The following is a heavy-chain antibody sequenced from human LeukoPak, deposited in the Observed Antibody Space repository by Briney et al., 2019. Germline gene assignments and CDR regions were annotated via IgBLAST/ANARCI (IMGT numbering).Heavy chain of an antibody. V-gene: IGHV3-21*01. Sequence: GGSLRLSCAASGFTFSSYIMNWVRQAPGKGLEWVSSISSSSSYICYAGSVKGRFTISRDNSRNSLYLQVNSLRAEDTAVYYCARDGQDYYDSSGYLHYWGQGTLVTVSS. D-gene: IGHD3-22*01. CDR2: ISSSSSYI. CDR1: GFTFSSYI. CDR3: ARDGQDYYDSSGYLHY. J-gene: IGHJ4*02.